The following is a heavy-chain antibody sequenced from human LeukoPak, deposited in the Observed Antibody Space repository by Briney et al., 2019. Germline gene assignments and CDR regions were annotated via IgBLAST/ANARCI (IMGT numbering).Heavy chain of an antibody. D-gene: IGHD3-10*01. CDR3: ATAYYYATAD. J-gene: IGHJ4*02. V-gene: IGHV3-7*01. CDR1: RFTFSNAW. CDR2: IKPDGSDK. Sequence: GGSLRLSCAASRFTFSNAWMSWVRQAPGKGLEWVANIKPDGSDKYYVDSVKGRFTISRDNAKNSLYLHMNSLRAEDTAVYYCATAYYYATADWGQGTLVTVSS.